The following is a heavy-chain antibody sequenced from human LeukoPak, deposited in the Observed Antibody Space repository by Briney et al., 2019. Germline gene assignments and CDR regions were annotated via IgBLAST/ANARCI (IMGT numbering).Heavy chain of an antibody. CDR1: GYTFTSYD. D-gene: IGHD2-15*01. Sequence: ASVKVSCKASGYTFTSYDINWVRQATGQGLEWMGWVNPNSGNTGYAQKFQGRVTMTRNTSISTVYVELSSLRSEDTAVYYCARGAPGSYCSGGSCPYFDYWGQGTLVSVSS. CDR2: VNPNSGNT. CDR3: ARGAPGSYCSGGSCPYFDY. V-gene: IGHV1-8*01. J-gene: IGHJ4*02.